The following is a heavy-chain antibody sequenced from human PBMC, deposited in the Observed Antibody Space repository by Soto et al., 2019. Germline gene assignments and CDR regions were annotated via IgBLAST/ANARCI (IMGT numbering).Heavy chain of an antibody. D-gene: IGHD1-7*01. J-gene: IGHJ4*02. V-gene: IGHV1-18*01. CDR1: GYTLTSYG. CDR3: ARDQTSGELDY. CDR2: ISAYNGNT. Sequence: SVKVCCKASGYTLTSYGMRWVRQAPGQGLEWMGWISAYNGNTNYAQKLQGRVTMTTDTSTSTAYMELRSLRSDDTAVYYCARDQTSGELDYWGQGTLVTVSS.